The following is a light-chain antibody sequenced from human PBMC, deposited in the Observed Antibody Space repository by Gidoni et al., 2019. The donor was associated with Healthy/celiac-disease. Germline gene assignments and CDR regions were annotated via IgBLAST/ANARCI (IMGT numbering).Light chain of an antibody. V-gene: IGKV3-20*01. J-gene: IGKJ1*01. CDR1: QSVSSSY. CDR2: GAS. Sequence: EIVLTQSPGTLSLSPGERATLSSRASQSVSSSYLSWYQQKQGQAPRLLILGASSRATGIPDRFSGSGSGTDFTLTISRLEPEDFAVYYCQQYGSSPRTFGQXTKVEIK. CDR3: QQYGSSPRT.